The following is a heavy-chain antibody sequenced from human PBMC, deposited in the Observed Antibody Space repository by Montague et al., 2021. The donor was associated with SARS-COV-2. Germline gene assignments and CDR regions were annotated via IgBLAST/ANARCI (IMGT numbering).Heavy chain of an antibody. Sequence: SETLSLTCAVYGGSFSSYSWSWIRQPPGKALEWIGGIHPSGGTNYNPSLKSRVTMSVDTSKNQFSLKLSSVTAADTAVYYCARGRGEVNRLAINYYYGMDVWGQGTLVTVSS. CDR1: GGSFSSYS. V-gene: IGHV4-34*01. J-gene: IGHJ6*02. CDR2: IHPSGGT. CDR3: ARGRGEVNRLAINYYYGMDV. D-gene: IGHD2-21*01.